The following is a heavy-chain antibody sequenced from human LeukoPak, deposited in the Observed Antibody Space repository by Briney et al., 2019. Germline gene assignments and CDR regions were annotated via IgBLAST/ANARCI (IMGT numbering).Heavy chain of an antibody. D-gene: IGHD3-9*01. CDR1: GDSVSSNSAA. Sequence: SQTLSLTCAISGDSVSSNSAAWNWIRQPPSRGLEWLGRTYYRSKWYNDYAVSVKSRITINPDTSKNQFSLQLNSVTPEDTAVYYCARATYYDILTGPPRGYYYYGMDVWGQGTTVTVSS. CDR2: TYYRSKWYN. V-gene: IGHV6-1*01. J-gene: IGHJ6*02. CDR3: ARATYYDILTGPPRGYYYYGMDV.